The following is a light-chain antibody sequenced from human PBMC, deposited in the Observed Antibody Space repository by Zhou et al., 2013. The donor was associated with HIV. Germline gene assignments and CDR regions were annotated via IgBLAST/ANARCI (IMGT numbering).Light chain of an antibody. CDR2: LAS. CDR3: QQGHSAPLT. J-gene: IGKJ3*01. Sequence: DIQMTQSPSTLSASVGDTVTITCRASQNVGYWLAWYQQKPGQVPKLLIYLASSLHPGVPSRFSGSGSGTDFTLTINSLQPEDCATYYCQQGHSAPLTFGPGTKVEIK. CDR1: QNVGYW. V-gene: IGKV1-5*03.